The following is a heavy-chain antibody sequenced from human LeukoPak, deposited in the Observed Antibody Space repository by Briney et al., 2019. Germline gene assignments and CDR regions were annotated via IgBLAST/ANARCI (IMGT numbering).Heavy chain of an antibody. D-gene: IGHD3-22*01. CDR2: ISGGTSSNM. CDR3: ARGNYYDTPWDY. V-gene: IGHV3-48*02. J-gene: IGHJ4*02. CDR1: GFTFSSYS. Sequence: GGSLRLSRAASGFTFSSYSMNWVRQAPGKGLEWVSHISGGTSSNMYYADSVKGRFTISRDNAKNSLYLQMNSLRDEDTAVYYCARGNYYDTPWDYWGQGTLVTVSS.